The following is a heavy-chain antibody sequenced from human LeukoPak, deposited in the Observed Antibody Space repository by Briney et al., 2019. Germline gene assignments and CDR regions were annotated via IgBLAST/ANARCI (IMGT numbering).Heavy chain of an antibody. V-gene: IGHV3-48*03. D-gene: IGHD5-18*01. CDR1: GFTFSSYE. J-gene: IGHJ5*02. CDR3: ARDQYNYGYVRCCPP. Sequence: GGSLRLSCAASGFTFSSYEMNWVRRAPGKGLEWVSYISTTGSSIYYADSVKGRFTISRDNAKNSLYLQMNSLRAEDTAFYYCARDQYNYGYVRCCPPWGQGTLVSVP. CDR2: ISTTGSSI.